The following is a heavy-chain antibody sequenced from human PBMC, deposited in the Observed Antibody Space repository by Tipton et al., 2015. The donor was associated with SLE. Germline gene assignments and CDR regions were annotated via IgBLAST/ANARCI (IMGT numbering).Heavy chain of an antibody. D-gene: IGHD6-19*01. CDR3: ARHFYNIGWNHFDN. CDR1: GYSISPYY. V-gene: IGHV4-59*08. J-gene: IGHJ4*02. Sequence: TLSLTCTVSGYSISPYYWSWIRQTPGKGLEWIGYIHHSGSINYNPSLRSQVTMSMDTSQNQFSLKLSSVTAADTAVYYCARHFYNIGWNHFDNWGPGTLVTVSS. CDR2: IHHSGSI.